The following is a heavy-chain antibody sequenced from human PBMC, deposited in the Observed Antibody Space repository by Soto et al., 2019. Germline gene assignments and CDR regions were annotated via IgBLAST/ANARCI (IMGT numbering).Heavy chain of an antibody. CDR2: INPNSGGT. D-gene: IGHD2-21*01. CDR1: GDTFTCYY. CDR3: ARSRHAIPGGYDY. Sequence: QVQLVQSGAEVKKPGASVKVSCKASGDTFTCYYMHWVRQAPGQGLEWMGWINPNSGGTNYAQKFQSWVTMTRDTSISTAYMELSRLRSDDTAVYYCARSRHAIPGGYDYWGQGTLVTVSS. J-gene: IGHJ4*02. V-gene: IGHV1-2*04.